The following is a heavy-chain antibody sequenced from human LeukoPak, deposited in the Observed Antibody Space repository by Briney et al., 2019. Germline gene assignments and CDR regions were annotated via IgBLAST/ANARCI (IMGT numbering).Heavy chain of an antibody. CDR3: AKDLEGPPTLIDY. CDR1: GFTFSSYG. D-gene: IGHD1-1*01. J-gene: IGHJ4*02. CDR2: ISYDGSNK. V-gene: IGHV3-30*18. Sequence: PGGSLRLSCAASGFTFSSYGMHWVRQAPGKGLEWVAVISYDGSNKYYADSVKGRFTISRDNSKNTLYLQMNSLRAEDTAVYYCAKDLEGPPTLIDYWGQGTLVTVSS.